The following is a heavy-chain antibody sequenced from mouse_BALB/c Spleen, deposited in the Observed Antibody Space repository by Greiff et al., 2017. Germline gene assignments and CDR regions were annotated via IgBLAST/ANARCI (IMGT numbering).Heavy chain of an antibody. CDR3: ASAYYGNYVAY. Sequence: EVKLMESGPELVKPGASVKISCKASGYTFTDYNMHWVKQSHGKSLEWIGYIYPYNGGTGYNQKFKSKATLTVDNSSSTAYMELRSLTSEDSAVYYCASAYYGNYVAYWGQGTLVTVSA. J-gene: IGHJ3*01. V-gene: IGHV1S29*02. CDR2: IYPYNGGT. D-gene: IGHD2-10*01. CDR1: GYTFTDYN.